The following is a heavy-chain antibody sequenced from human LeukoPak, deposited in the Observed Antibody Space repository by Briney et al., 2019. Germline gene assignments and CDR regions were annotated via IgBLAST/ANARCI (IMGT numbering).Heavy chain of an antibody. Sequence: GGSLRLSCAASGFTFSSYGMHWVRQAPGKGLEWVAVIWYDGSDKYYADSVKGRFTISRDNSKNTLYLQMNSLRAEDTAVYYCAREDYYDSSDYFDYWGQGTLVTVSS. CDR3: AREDYYDSSDYFDY. CDR1: GFTFSSYG. V-gene: IGHV3-33*01. D-gene: IGHD3-22*01. CDR2: IWYDGSDK. J-gene: IGHJ4*02.